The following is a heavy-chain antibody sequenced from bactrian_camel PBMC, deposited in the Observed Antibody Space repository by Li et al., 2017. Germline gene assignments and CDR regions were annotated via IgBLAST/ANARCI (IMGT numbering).Heavy chain of an antibody. V-gene: IGHV3S6*01. D-gene: IGHD4*01. CDR1: GYTDNGYS. J-gene: IGHJ6*01. Sequence: HVQLVESGGGSVQAGGSLRLSCAASGYTDNGYSMAWFRRPPGKEREGIAVIDSDGDTAYAESLKDRFTISVDNAKNTLYLQMNSLKPEDTAMYYCAAGQGVATLTADFAYWGQGTQVTVS. CDR2: IDSDGDT. CDR3: AAGQGVATLTADFAY.